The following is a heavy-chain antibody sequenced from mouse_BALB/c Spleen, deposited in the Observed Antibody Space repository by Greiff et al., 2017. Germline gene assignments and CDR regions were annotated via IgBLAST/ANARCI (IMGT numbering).Heavy chain of an antibody. CDR3: ARHYYGSSYGY. D-gene: IGHD1-1*01. CDR2: ISSGGGST. CDR1: GFAFSSYD. J-gene: IGHJ2*01. Sequence: EVQLVESGGGLVKPGGSLKLSCAASGFAFSSYDMSWVRQTPEKRLEWVAYISSGGGSTYYPDTVKGRFTISRDKAKNTLYLQMSSLKSEDTAMYYCARHYYGSSYGYWGQGTTLTVSS. V-gene: IGHV5-12-1*01.